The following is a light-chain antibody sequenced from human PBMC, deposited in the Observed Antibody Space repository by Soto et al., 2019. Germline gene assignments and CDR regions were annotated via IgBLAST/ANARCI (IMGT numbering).Light chain of an antibody. Sequence: QSVRTQPASVSGAPGQASTISCTGTSCDVGGYNYVSWYQQHPGKAPKLMIYDVSNRPSGVSNRFSGSKSGNTASLTISGLQAEDEADCYCSSYTSSSTYVFGTGTKVTVL. CDR3: SSYTSSSTYV. CDR1: SCDVGGYNY. CDR2: DVS. J-gene: IGLJ1*01. V-gene: IGLV2-14*01.